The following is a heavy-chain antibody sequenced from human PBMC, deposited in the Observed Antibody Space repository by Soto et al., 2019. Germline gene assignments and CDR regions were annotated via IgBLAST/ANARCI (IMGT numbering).Heavy chain of an antibody. J-gene: IGHJ6*02. Sequence: QVQLVESGGGVVQPGRSLRLSCAASGFTFSSYAMHWVRQAPGKGLEWVAVISYDGSNKYYADSVKGRFTISRDNSKNXXYLQMNSLRAEDTAVYYCARVVYDILTGYHYGMDVWGQGTTVTVSS. CDR1: GFTFSSYA. CDR2: ISYDGSNK. D-gene: IGHD3-9*01. CDR3: ARVVYDILTGYHYGMDV. V-gene: IGHV3-30-3*01.